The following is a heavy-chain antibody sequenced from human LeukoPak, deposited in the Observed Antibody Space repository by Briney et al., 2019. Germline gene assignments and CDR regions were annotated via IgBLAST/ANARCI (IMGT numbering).Heavy chain of an antibody. Sequence: PSETLSLTCAVYGGSFSGYYWSWIRQPPGKGLEWIGEINHSGSTNYNPSLKSRVTISVDTSKNQFSLKLSSVTATDTAVYYCARHSFPEYSSSYNYFDYWGQGTLVTVSS. CDR1: GGSFSGYY. D-gene: IGHD6-6*01. CDR3: ARHSFPEYSSSYNYFDY. V-gene: IGHV4-34*01. J-gene: IGHJ4*02. CDR2: INHSGST.